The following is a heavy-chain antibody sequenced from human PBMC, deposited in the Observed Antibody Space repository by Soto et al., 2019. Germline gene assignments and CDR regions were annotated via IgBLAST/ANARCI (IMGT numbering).Heavy chain of an antibody. CDR2: IYYSGST. CDR1: GGSISSSSYY. V-gene: IGHV4-39*01. Sequence: QLQLQESGPGLVKPSETLSLTCSVSGGSISSSSYYWGWIRQPPGKGLEWIGSIYYSGSTYYNPSLKSRVTISVDSSKNQFSLKLSSVTAADTAVYYCAKTVDIGYDYRTRYYFDYWGQGTLVTVSS. CDR3: AKTVDIGYDYRTRYYFDY. J-gene: IGHJ4*02. D-gene: IGHD3-22*01.